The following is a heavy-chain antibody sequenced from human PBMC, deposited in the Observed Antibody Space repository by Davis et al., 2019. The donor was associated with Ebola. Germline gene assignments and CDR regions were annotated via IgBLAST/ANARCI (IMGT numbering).Heavy chain of an antibody. CDR1: GFTFSSYG. V-gene: IGHV3-7*01. CDR2: INQYGGEE. J-gene: IGHJ6*02. Sequence: GGSLRLSCAASGFTFSSYGMHWVRQAPGKGLEWVANINQYGGEEYYVDSVKGRFTISRDNAKNSLYLHLHSVRAEDTAIYYCAREIANGHHGMDVWGQGTTITVSS. CDR3: AREIANGHHGMDV. D-gene: IGHD2-8*01.